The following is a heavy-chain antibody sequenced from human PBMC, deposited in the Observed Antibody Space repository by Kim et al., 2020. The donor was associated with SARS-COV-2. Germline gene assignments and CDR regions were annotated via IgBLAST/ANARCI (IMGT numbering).Heavy chain of an antibody. D-gene: IGHD5-18*01. J-gene: IGHJ3*02. CDR2: ISASGGST. V-gene: IGHV3-23*01. Sequence: GGSLRLSCAASGFTFSNYGMSWVRQAPGKGLEWVSAISASGGSTYYADSVKGRSTISRDNSKNTLYLQMNTLRAEDTAVYYCAKDGYSYGGTPNDAFHIWGQGTMVTVSS. CDR1: GFTFSNYG. CDR3: AKDGYSYGGTPNDAFHI.